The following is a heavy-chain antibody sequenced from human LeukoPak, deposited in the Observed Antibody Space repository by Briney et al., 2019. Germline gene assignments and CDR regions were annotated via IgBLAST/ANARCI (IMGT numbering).Heavy chain of an antibody. CDR1: GFTFSSYA. J-gene: IGHJ4*02. CDR3: AKEAGYSGYEYPDY. D-gene: IGHD5-12*01. CDR2: ISGSGYST. Sequence: QSGGSLRLSCAASGFTFSSYAMSWVRQAPGKGLEWVSAISGSGYSTYYADSVKGRFTISRDNSKNTLYLQMNSLRAEDTAVYYCAKEAGYSGYEYPDYWGQGTLVTVSS. V-gene: IGHV3-23*01.